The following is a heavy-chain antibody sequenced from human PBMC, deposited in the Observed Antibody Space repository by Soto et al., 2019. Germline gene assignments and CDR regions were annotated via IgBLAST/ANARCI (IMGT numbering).Heavy chain of an antibody. V-gene: IGHV3-49*04. J-gene: IGHJ3*01. D-gene: IGHD3-10*01. Sequence: GGSLRLSCTASGFTFGDYAMSWVRQAPGKGLEWVGFIRSKGSGGASEYAASVKGRFTFSRDDSKSIAYLQMNSLKTEDTAVYYCTRDQPITPWGQGTMVTVSS. CDR2: IRSKGSGGAS. CDR3: TRDQPITP. CDR1: GFTFGDYA.